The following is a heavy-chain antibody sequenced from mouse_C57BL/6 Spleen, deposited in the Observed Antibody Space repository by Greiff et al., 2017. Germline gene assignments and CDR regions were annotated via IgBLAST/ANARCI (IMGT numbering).Heavy chain of an antibody. CDR1: GFTFSDYG. J-gene: IGHJ2*01. D-gene: IGHD2-3*01. Sequence: EVKLMESGGGLVKPGGSLKLSCAASGFTFSDYGMHWVRQAPEKGLEWVAYISSGSSTIYYADTVKGRFTISRDNAKNTLFLQMTSLRSEDTAMYYCARDDYLDYWGQGTTLTVSS. V-gene: IGHV5-17*01. CDR2: ISSGSSTI. CDR3: ARDDYLDY.